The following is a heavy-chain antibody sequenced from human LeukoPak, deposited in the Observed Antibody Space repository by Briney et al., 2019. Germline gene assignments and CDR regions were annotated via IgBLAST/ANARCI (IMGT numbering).Heavy chain of an antibody. CDR1: GGSISSYY. V-gene: IGHV4-59*08. J-gene: IGHJ3*02. CDR2: IYYSGST. Sequence: KPSETLSLTCTVSGGSISSYYWSWIRQPPGKGLEWIGYIYYSGSTNYNPSLKSRVTISVDTSKNKFSLKLTSVTAADTAAYYCARHVQSSGWYQADVFDIWGQGTMVTVSS. CDR3: ARHVQSSGWYQADVFDI. D-gene: IGHD6-19*01.